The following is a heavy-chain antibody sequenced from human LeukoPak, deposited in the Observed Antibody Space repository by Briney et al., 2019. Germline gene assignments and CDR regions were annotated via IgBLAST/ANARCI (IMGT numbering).Heavy chain of an antibody. J-gene: IGHJ4*02. V-gene: IGHV3-23*01. CDR3: AAVTPPDY. CDR2: ITGSGDST. D-gene: IGHD4-23*01. Sequence: PGGSLRLSCAASGFTFSRYSMSWVRQAPGKGLEWVSAITGSGDSTYYADSVRGRFTISGDNSKNTLFLQMNTLRAEDTAVYYCAAVTPPDYWGQGTLVTVSS. CDR1: GFTFSRYS.